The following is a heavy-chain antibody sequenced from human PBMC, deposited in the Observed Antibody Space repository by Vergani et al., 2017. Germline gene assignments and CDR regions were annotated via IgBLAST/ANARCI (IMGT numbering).Heavy chain of an antibody. Sequence: QVQLVQSGAEVKKPGSSVKVSCKASGGTFSSYAISWVRKAPGQGLEWMGRIIPIFGTANYAQKFQGRVTITADESTSTAYMELSSLRSEDTSVYYCATQVPWYYYDSSGSVFDYWGQGTLVTVSS. V-gene: IGHV1-69*18. CDR2: IIPIFGTA. CDR3: ATQVPWYYYDSSGSVFDY. CDR1: GGTFSSYA. J-gene: IGHJ4*02. D-gene: IGHD3-22*01.